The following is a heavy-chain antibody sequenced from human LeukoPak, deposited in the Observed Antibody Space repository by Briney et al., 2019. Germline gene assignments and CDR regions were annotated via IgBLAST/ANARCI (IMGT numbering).Heavy chain of an antibody. CDR3: ARYCSSTSCAGY. CDR1: GGSFSGYY. J-gene: IGHJ4*02. Sequence: SETLSLTCAVYGGSFSGYYWSWIRQPPGKGLEWIGSIYHSGSTYYNPSLKSRVTISVDTSKNQFSLKLSSVTAADTAVYYCARYCSSTSCAGYWGQGTLVTVSS. V-gene: IGHV4-34*01. D-gene: IGHD2-2*01. CDR2: IYHSGST.